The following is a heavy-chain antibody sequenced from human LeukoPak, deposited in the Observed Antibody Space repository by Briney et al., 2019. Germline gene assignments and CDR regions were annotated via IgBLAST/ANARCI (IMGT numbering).Heavy chain of an antibody. V-gene: IGHV1-2*02. J-gene: IGHJ3*02. CDR3: ARGETEETGTRPDAFDI. CDR2: INPNNGGT. CDR1: GYIFICYY. D-gene: IGHD6-13*01. Sequence: GASVKVSCKAAGYIFICYYMHWVRQVPGQGLEWMGWINPNNGGTKYAQKFQGRVTMTRDTSISTAYMELSRLRSEDTAVCYCARGETEETGTRPDAFDIWGHGTMVTVSS.